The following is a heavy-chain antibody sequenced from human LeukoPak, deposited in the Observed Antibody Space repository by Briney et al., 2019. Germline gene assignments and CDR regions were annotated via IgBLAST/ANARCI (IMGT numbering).Heavy chain of an antibody. CDR1: GYTFTSYG. Sequence: ASVKVSCKASGYTFTSYGISWVRQAPGQGLEWMGWISAYNGNTKYAQKLQGRVTMTTDTSTSTAYMELRSLRSDDTAVYYCAKQGKTRNWNYYQAKPVHWGQGTLVTVSS. CDR2: ISAYNGNT. D-gene: IGHD1-7*01. J-gene: IGHJ4*02. V-gene: IGHV1-18*01. CDR3: AKQGKTRNWNYYQAKPVH.